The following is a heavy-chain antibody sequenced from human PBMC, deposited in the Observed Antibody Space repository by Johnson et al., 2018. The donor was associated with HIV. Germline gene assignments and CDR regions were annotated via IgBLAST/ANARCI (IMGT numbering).Heavy chain of an antibody. Sequence: SLRLSCGASEFILSDYYISWVRQAPEKGLVWISYISSSGGTIFYADSVKGRFTISRDIAKNTLYLQMNSLRAEDTAVYYCARDGRGLDAFDIWGQGTLVTVSS. CDR2: ISSSGGTI. D-gene: IGHD3/OR15-3a*01. CDR1: EFILSDYY. J-gene: IGHJ3*02. V-gene: IGHV3-11*04. CDR3: ARDGRGLDAFDI.